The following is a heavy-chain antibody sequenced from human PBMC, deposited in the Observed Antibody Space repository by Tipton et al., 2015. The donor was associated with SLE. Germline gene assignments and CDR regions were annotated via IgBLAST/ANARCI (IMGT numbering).Heavy chain of an antibody. V-gene: IGHV3-53*01. D-gene: IGHD3-3*01. Sequence: SLRLSCAASGFTVSSNYMSWVRQAPGKGLECVSVIYSGGSTYYADSVKGRFTISRDNSKNTLYLQMNSLRAEDTAVYYCAWRSTLGYYFDYWGQGTLVTVSS. J-gene: IGHJ4*02. CDR3: AWRSTLGYYFDY. CDR1: GFTVSSNY. CDR2: IYSGGST.